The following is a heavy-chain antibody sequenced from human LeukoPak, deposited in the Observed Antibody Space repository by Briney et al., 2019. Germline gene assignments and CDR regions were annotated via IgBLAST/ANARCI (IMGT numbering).Heavy chain of an antibody. CDR1: GGSFISEA. V-gene: IGHV1-69*05. CDR3: GKKAGDCGGGSCYSIGY. Sequence: SVKVSCKAFGGSFISEAISWVRQAPGQGLEWMGGIIPIFGTANYAQKFQGRVTITTDESTSTAYMEVSSLRSEDTAVYYCGKKAGDCGGGSCYSIGYWGQGTLVTVSS. CDR2: IIPIFGTA. D-gene: IGHD2-15*01. J-gene: IGHJ4*02.